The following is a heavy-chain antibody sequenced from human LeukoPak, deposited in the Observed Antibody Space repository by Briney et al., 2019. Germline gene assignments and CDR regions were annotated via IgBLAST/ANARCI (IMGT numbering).Heavy chain of an antibody. CDR1: GFTFSSYA. Sequence: LRLSCAASGFTFSSYAMHWVRQAPGKGLEWVAVISYDGSNKYYADSVKGRFTISRDNTKNSLYLQMNSLRAEDAAVYYCARWQGSGWHDCWGQGTLVTVTS. V-gene: IGHV3-30-3*01. J-gene: IGHJ4*02. CDR3: ARWQGSGWHDC. CDR2: ISYDGSNK. D-gene: IGHD6-19*01.